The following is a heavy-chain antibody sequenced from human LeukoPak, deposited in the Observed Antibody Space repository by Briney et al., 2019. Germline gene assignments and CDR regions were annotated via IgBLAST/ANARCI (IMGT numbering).Heavy chain of an antibody. D-gene: IGHD2-2*01. CDR1: GFTFSSYA. Sequence: PGGSLRLSCAASGFTFSSYAMSWVRQAPGKGLEWVSAISGSGGSTYYADSVKGRFTISRDNSKNTLYLQMNSLRAEDTAVYYCAKEGCSGTSCYGHFYYYYGMDVWGQGTTVTVSS. CDR3: AKEGCSGTSCYGHFYYYYGMDV. J-gene: IGHJ6*02. V-gene: IGHV3-23*01. CDR2: ISGSGGST.